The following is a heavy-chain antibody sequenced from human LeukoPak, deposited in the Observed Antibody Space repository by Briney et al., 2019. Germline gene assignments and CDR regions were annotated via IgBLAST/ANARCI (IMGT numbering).Heavy chain of an antibody. J-gene: IGHJ4*02. CDR2: ISYDGSNK. CDR3: ARDRRPGLGELLVYY. CDR1: GFTFSSYA. V-gene: IGHV3-30-3*01. Sequence: PGGSLRLSCAASGFTFSSYAMHWVRQAPGKGLEWVAVISYDGSNKYYADSVKGRFTTSRDNSKNTLYLQMNSLRAEDTAVYYCARDRRPGLGELLVYYWGQGTLVTVSS. D-gene: IGHD2-21*02.